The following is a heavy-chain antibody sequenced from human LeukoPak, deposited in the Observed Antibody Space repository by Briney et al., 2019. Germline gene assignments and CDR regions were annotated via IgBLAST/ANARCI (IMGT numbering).Heavy chain of an antibody. CDR2: ISSSSSYI. Sequence: GGSLRLSCAASGFTFSSYSMNWVRQAPGKGLEWVSSISSSSSYIYYADSVKGRFTISRDNAKNSLYLQMNSLRAEDTAMYYCATKRWMGSGSSWFDPWGQGTLVTVSS. CDR3: ATKRWMGSGSSWFDP. D-gene: IGHD3-10*01. V-gene: IGHV3-21*01. J-gene: IGHJ5*02. CDR1: GFTFSSYS.